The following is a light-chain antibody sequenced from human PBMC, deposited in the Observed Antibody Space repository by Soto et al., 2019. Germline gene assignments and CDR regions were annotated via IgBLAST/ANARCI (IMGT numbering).Light chain of an antibody. J-gene: IGLJ2*01. Sequence: QSVLTQPPSVSGAPGQWVTISCTGSSSNIGAGYDVHWYQQLPGTAPKLLIYGNINRPSGVPDRFSGSKSGTSASLAITGLQAEDEADYYCQSYDSSLSVVFGGGTKVTVL. V-gene: IGLV1-40*01. CDR2: GNI. CDR1: SSNIGAGYD. CDR3: QSYDSSLSVV.